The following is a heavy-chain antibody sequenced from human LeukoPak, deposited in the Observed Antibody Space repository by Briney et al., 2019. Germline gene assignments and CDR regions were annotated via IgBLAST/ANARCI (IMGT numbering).Heavy chain of an antibody. CDR3: AGGNSMDV. CDR1: GFPFSNSW. Sequence: GGSLRLSCAVSGFPFSNSWMYWVRQAPGKGLEGVANVNKDGGGISYVDSVKGRFIISRDNARNSLYLQMNSLRVEDTAVYFCAGGNSMDVWGKGTAVTVSS. CDR2: VNKDGGGI. J-gene: IGHJ6*04. V-gene: IGHV3-7*03. D-gene: IGHD1/OR15-1a*01.